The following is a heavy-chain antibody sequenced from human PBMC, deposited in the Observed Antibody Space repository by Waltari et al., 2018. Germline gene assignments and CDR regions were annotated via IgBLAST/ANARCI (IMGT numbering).Heavy chain of an antibody. CDR2: VSYIGST. V-gene: IGHV4-59*01. Sequence: QVQLQESGPGLVDPSETLSLTCTVPGGSFSNYYWSWIRQPPGTGLEWIGYVSYIGSTTYNPSLQSRVTISIDTSEQQFSLKLTSVTPADTAVYYCARTMSTWRYGDYYFDYWGQGTLVTVSS. J-gene: IGHJ4*02. D-gene: IGHD7-27*01. CDR1: GGSFSNYY. CDR3: ARTMSTWRYGDYYFDY.